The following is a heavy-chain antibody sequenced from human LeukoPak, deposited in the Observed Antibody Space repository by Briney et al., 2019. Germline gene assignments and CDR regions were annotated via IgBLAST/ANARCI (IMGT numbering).Heavy chain of an antibody. V-gene: IGHV3-21*04. D-gene: IGHD5-12*01. CDR3: AKDRLSGYSGGIIDY. J-gene: IGHJ4*02. CDR1: GFTFSSYS. CDR2: ITGSSYYI. Sequence: GGSLRLSCAASGFTFSSYSMNWVRQAPGKGLEWISSITGSSYYIYYADSVRGRFTISRDNAKNSLYLQMNSLRAEDMALYYCAKDRLSGYSGGIIDYWGQGTLVTVSS.